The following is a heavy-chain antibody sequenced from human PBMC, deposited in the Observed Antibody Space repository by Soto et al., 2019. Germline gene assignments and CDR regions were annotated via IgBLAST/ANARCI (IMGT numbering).Heavy chain of an antibody. D-gene: IGHD3-16*02. CDR3: ARAKDVSPSE. CDR2: IHSSGSI. V-gene: IGHV4-4*07. Sequence: QVQLRESGPGLVKPSETLSLTCSVSGVSIGTYYWCWIRQPPGQGLEWIGRIHSSGSINYNPSLWSRVTMSLDTAKNQFSLKLSSVTAAGTDLYYCARAKDVSPSEWGQGTLVTVSS. J-gene: IGHJ4*02. CDR1: GVSIGTYY.